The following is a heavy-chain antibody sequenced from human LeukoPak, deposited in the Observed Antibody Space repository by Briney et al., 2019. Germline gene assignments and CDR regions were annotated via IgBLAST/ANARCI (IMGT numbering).Heavy chain of an antibody. CDR2: IKQDGIEK. V-gene: IGHV3-7*01. CDR3: ARDISSGWSEFDY. CDR1: GFTFSSYW. J-gene: IGHJ4*02. D-gene: IGHD6-19*01. Sequence: GGSLRLSCAASGFTFSSYWMSWVRQAPGKGLEWVANIKQDGIEKYYVDSVKGRFTISRDNAKNSLYLQMNSLRAEDTAVYYCARDISSGWSEFDYWGQGTLVTVSS.